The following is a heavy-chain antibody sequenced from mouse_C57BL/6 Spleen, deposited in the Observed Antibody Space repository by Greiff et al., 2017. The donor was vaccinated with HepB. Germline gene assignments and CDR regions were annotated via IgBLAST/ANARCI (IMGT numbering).Heavy chain of an antibody. J-gene: IGHJ2*01. CDR3: TQTGTRDFDY. CDR2: IDPENGDT. D-gene: IGHD3-3*01. CDR1: GFNIKDDY. V-gene: IGHV14-4*01. Sequence: VHVKQSGAELVRPGASVKLSCTASGFNIKDDYMHWVKQRPEQGLEWIGWIDPENGDTEYASKFQGKATITADTSSNTAYLQLSSLTSEDTAVYYCTQTGTRDFDYWGQGTTLTVSS.